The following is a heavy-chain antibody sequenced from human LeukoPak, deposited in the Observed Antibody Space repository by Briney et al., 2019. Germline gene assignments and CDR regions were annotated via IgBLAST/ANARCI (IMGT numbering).Heavy chain of an antibody. CDR1: GGSISSYY. V-gene: IGHV4-59*01. CDR2: IYYSGST. J-gene: IGHJ6*02. CDR3: AHSLGHYYGMDV. Sequence: SETLSLTCSVSGGSISSYYWSWIRQPPGKGLQWIGYIYYSGSTNYNPSLKSRVTISIDTSKNQFSLKLSSVTAADTAVYYCAHSLGHYYGMDVWGQGTTVTVPS. D-gene: IGHD1-26*01.